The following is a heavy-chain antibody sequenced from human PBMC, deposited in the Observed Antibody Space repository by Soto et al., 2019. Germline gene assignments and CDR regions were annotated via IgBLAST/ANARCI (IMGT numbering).Heavy chain of an antibody. Sequence: SETLSLTCTVSGGSISSGGYYWSWIRQHPGKGLEWIGYIYYSGSTYYNPSLKSRVTISVDTSKNQFSLKLSSVTAADTAVYYCARLIAAAGTYRYYYYGMDVWGQGTTVTV. J-gene: IGHJ6*02. D-gene: IGHD6-13*01. CDR2: IYYSGST. V-gene: IGHV4-31*03. CDR1: GGSISSGGYY. CDR3: ARLIAAAGTYRYYYYGMDV.